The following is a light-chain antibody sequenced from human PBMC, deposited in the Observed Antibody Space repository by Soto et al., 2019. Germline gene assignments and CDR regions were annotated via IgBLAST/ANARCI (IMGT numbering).Light chain of an antibody. V-gene: IGKV1-9*01. J-gene: IGKJ4*01. CDR3: QQLNGYQLA. CDR2: SAF. Sequence: DIQLTQSPSFLSAFVGDTVTITCRASQAMSTYLAWYQQKPGKVPKLLIRSAFTLQSGVPPRFTGGGSGTEFTLPISTLQPDDSGIYYCQQLNGYQLAFGGGTNVEIK. CDR1: QAMSTY.